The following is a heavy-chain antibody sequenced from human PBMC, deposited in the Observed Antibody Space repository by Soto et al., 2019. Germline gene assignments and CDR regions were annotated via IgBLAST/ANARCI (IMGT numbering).Heavy chain of an antibody. Sequence: GCSLRLSCGALGFPFSDYYMSWIRQAPGKGLEWVSYISSSGSTIYYADSVKGRLTISRDNAKNSLYLQMNSLRAEDTALYFFFFFKQKTAYEIPFRSRHSSNRSSDL. CDR2: ISSSGSTI. D-gene: IGHD2-2*02. CDR1: GFPFSDYY. J-gene: IGHJ2*01. V-gene: IGHV3-11*01. CDR3: FFFKQKTAYEIPFRSRHSSNRSSDL.